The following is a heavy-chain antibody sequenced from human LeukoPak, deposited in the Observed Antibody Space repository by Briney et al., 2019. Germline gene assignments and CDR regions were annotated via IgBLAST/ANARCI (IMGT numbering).Heavy chain of an antibody. V-gene: IGHV3-23*01. CDR3: AKDHDEGIAAAGPDLFDY. CDR1: GFTFSSYA. J-gene: IGHJ4*02. Sequence: PGGSLRLSCAASGFTFSSYAMSWVRQAPGKGLEWVSAISGSGGSTYYADSVKGRFTTSRDNSKNTLYLQMNSLRAEDTAVYYCAKDHDEGIAAAGPDLFDYWGQGTLVTVSS. D-gene: IGHD6-13*01. CDR2: ISGSGGST.